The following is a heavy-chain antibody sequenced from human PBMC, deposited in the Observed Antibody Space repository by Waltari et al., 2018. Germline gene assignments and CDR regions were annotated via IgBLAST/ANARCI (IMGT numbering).Heavy chain of an antibody. J-gene: IGHJ2*01. CDR1: GWSFSDYY. D-gene: IGHD3-16*01. Sequence: QVQLQQWGAGLLKPSETLSLTCAVSGWSFSDYYWNWIRQFPGKGLEWIGDINHFGDTNYNPSLTSRLTISVDTSNNQFSLKLTSMTAADTAVYYCARNLPDDDWYFDLWGRGTLVTVSS. CDR3: ARNLPDDDWYFDL. CDR2: INHFGDT. V-gene: IGHV4-34*01.